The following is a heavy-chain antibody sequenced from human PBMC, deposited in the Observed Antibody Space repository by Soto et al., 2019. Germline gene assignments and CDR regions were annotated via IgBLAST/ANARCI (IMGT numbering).Heavy chain of an antibody. CDR1: GYTFTGYY. J-gene: IGHJ6*02. D-gene: IGHD5-12*01. CDR2: INPNSGGT. V-gene: IGHV1-2*02. CDR3: ASRGDGYNYWPVYGMDV. Sequence: QVQLVQSGAEVKKPGASVKVSCKASGYTFTGYYMHWVRQAPGQGLEWMGWINPNSGGTNYAQKLQCRVTMTRDTSISTAYMELSRLRSDDTAVYYCASRGDGYNYWPVYGMDVWGQGTTVTVSS.